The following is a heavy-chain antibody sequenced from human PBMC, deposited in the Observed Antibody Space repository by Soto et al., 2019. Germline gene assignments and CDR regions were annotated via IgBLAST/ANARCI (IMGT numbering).Heavy chain of an antibody. D-gene: IGHD3-10*01. CDR1: GFTFSDYY. J-gene: IGHJ4*02. Sequence: QEQLVESVGHLVKPGGSLRLSCAASGFTFSDYYMTWIRQAPGKGLEWVSYISTSGSSTYYADSVKGRFTISRDNAEDSLYLQMNSLTAEDTAVYYCARDDYFGSGSYDFDYWGQGTLVTVSS. V-gene: IGHV3-11*01. CDR2: ISTSGSST. CDR3: ARDDYFGSGSYDFDY.